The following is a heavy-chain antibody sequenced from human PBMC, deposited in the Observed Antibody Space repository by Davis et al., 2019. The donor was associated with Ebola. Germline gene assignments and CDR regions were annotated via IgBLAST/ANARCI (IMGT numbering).Heavy chain of an antibody. CDR3: ARDTAVSTVTTD. V-gene: IGHV1-69*04. CDR1: GYTFTSYG. D-gene: IGHD4-17*01. CDR2: IIPILGIA. J-gene: IGHJ4*02. Sequence: AASVKVSCKASGYTFTSYGISWVRQAPGQGLEWMGRIIPILGIANYAQKFQGRVTITADKSTSTAYMELSSLRSEDTAVYYCARDTAVSTVTTDWGQGTLVTVSS.